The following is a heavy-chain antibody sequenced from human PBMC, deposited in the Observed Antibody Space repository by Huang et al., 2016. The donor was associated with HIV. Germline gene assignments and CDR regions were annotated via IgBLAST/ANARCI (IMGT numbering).Heavy chain of an antibody. CDR3: ASGEYGKNAYDI. J-gene: IGHJ3*02. CDR2: FYYSGDA. V-gene: IGHV4-39*01. Sequence: QLHLPQSGPGLVRPSETLSLICTVSGGSITSSNHYWGWIRQTPGKGLEWIGNFYYSGDAYYTPSLKNRVSIAIDTSKSQFCLRLSSVIATDTAVYYCASGEYGKNAYDIWGQGTVVTVSA. D-gene: IGHD2-2*01. CDR1: GGSITSSNHY.